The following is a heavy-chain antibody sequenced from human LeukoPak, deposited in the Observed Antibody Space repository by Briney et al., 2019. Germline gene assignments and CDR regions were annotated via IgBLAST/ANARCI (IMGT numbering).Heavy chain of an antibody. J-gene: IGHJ4*02. V-gene: IGHV3-30-3*01. Sequence: AGGSLRLSCAASGFTFSSYAMHWVRQAPGKGLEWVAVISYDGSNKYYADSVKGRFTISRDNSKNTLYLQMNSLRAEGTAVYYCAKAGSHSYFDYWGQGTLVTVSS. CDR2: ISYDGSNK. CDR3: AKAGSHSYFDY. D-gene: IGHD3-10*01. CDR1: GFTFSSYA.